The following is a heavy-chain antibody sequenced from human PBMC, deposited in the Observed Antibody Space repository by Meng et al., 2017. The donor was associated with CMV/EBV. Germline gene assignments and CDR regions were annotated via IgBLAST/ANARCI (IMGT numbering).Heavy chain of an antibody. Sequence: GSFRGYYWGWSRQPLGKGRDGSGESNHSGSTTYKPSVRSRVTISVNTSKNQFSLKLSSVTAAYTSVYYLARGPPRAFTTGTTLLDYWGQGTLVTVSS. CDR1: GSFRGYY. V-gene: IGHV4-34*01. CDR3: ARGPPRAFTTGTTLLDY. J-gene: IGHJ4*02. D-gene: IGHD1-1*01. CDR2: SNHSGST.